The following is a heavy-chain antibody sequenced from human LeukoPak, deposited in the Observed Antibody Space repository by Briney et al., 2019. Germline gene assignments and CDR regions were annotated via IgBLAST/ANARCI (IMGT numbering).Heavy chain of an antibody. Sequence: TSETLSLTCTVSGGSISSSSYYWGWIRQPPGKGLEWIGSIYYSGSTYYNPSLKSRVTISVDTSKNQFSLKLSSVTAADTAVYYCARRALHYDILTGYYFGGFDYWGQGTLVTVSS. V-gene: IGHV4-39*01. J-gene: IGHJ4*02. D-gene: IGHD3-9*01. CDR2: IYYSGST. CDR3: ARRALHYDILTGYYFGGFDY. CDR1: GGSISSSSYY.